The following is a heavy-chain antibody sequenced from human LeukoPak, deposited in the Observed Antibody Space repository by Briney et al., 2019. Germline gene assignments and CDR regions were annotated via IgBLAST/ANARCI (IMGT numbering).Heavy chain of an antibody. J-gene: IGHJ4*02. CDR3: VRTPPNWGADF. CDR2: MSPNSGNT. D-gene: IGHD7-27*01. CDR1: GYTFTSYD. Sequence: ASVKVSCKASGYTFTSYDIDWMRQATGQGLEWMGWMSPNSGNTGYAQKFQGRVTMTRDTSTGTAYLELSSLRSEDSAVYYCVRTPPNWGADFWGQGTLVTVSS. V-gene: IGHV1-8*01.